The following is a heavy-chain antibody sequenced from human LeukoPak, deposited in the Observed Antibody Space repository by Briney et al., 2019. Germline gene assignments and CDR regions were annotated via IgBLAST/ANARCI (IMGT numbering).Heavy chain of an antibody. Sequence: PGGSLRLSCAASGFTFSSYSMNWARQATGRGLEWVSSISSSSSYTYYANSGKGLFTITRDNAKNSLYLQMNSLRAEDTALYYCARDRVTRASDAFDIWGQGTMVTVSS. V-gene: IGHV3-21*06. D-gene: IGHD4-11*01. CDR1: GFTFSSYS. J-gene: IGHJ3*02. CDR3: ARDRVTRASDAFDI. CDR2: ISSSSSYT.